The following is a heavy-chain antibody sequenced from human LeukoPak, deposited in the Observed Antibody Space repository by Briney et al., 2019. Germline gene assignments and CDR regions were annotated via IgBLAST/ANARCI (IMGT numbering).Heavy chain of an antibody. V-gene: IGHV4-39*01. CDR2: IYYSGST. Sequence: SETLSLTCTVSGGSISSNNYYWGWILQPPGKGLEWIGTIYYSGSTYYNPSLKGRVTLSVDTSKNQFSLKLTSVTAADTAVYYCARASFNVVFGNWFDPWGQGALVTVSS. J-gene: IGHJ5*02. D-gene: IGHD2-8*01. CDR3: ARASFNVVFGNWFDP. CDR1: GGSISSNNYY.